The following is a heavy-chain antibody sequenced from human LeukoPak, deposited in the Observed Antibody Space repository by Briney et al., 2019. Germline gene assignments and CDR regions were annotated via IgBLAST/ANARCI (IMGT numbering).Heavy chain of an antibody. V-gene: IGHV4-34*01. CDR3: AREKEYSSGWNDY. Sequence: SETLSLTCAVYGGSFSGYYWSWIRQPPGKGLEWIGEINHSGSTNYNPSLKSRVTISVDTSKNQFSLKLSSVTAADTAVYYCAREKEYSSGWNDYWGQGTLVTVSS. CDR1: GGSFSGYY. CDR2: INHSGST. J-gene: IGHJ4*02. D-gene: IGHD6-19*01.